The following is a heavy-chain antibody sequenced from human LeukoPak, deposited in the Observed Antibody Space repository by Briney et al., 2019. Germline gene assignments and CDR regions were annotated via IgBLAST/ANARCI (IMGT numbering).Heavy chain of an antibody. CDR3: AKEDGYNSDFDY. D-gene: IGHD5-24*01. J-gene: IGHJ4*02. Sequence: PGGSLRLSCAASGFTVSSNYMSWVRQAPGKGLEWVSLINSGGTTYYADSVKGRFTISRDNSKNTLYLQMNSLRAEDTAVYYCAKEDGYNSDFDYWGQGTLVTVSS. V-gene: IGHV3-53*01. CDR1: GFTVSSNY. CDR2: INSGGTT.